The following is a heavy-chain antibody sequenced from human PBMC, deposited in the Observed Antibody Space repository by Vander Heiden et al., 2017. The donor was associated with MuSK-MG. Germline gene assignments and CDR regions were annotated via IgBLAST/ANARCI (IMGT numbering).Heavy chain of an antibody. CDR3: VRHDVWVRGNNH. CDR1: CCSISPNNY. V-gene: IGHV4-39*01. Sequence: QLPLQESGPGLVTPSATLSLTCTVSCCSISPNNYWRWIRQAQGKGLDWIGGIQYTGNTYYKPSRKSRVTMSVDTSKNQFALNRGSVTAADTAVYDCVRHDVWVRGNNHGGQGTLGTVAS. CDR2: IQYTGNT. J-gene: IGHJ4*02. D-gene: IGHD3-10*01.